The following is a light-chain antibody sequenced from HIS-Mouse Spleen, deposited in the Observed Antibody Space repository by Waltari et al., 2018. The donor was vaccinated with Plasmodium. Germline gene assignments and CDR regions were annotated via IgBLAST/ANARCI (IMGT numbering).Light chain of an antibody. CDR2: GAS. CDR1: QRVSSN. V-gene: IGKV3-15*01. J-gene: IGKJ3*01. Sequence: EIVMTQSPATLSVSPGGRATLSCRASQRVSSNLAWYQQKPGQAPRLIYGASTRPTGIPARFSGSGSGTEFTLTISSLQSEDFAVYYCQQYNNWSFTFGPGTKVDIK. CDR3: QQYNNWSFT.